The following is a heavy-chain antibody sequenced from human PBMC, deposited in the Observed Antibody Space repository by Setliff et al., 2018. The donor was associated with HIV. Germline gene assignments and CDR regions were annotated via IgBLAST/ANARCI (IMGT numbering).Heavy chain of an antibody. CDR2: IYYSGST. CDR3: TSSGYTFAFNWFDP. V-gene: IGHV4-59*08. Sequence: KPSETLSLTCNVYGGSISTYYWSWVRQAPGKGLEWIGSIYYSGSTDYNPSLKSRVTISVDTSTNQFSLKLSSVSAADTAVYYCTSSGYTFAFNWFDPWGQGTLVTVSS. CDR1: GGSISTYY. D-gene: IGHD5-18*01. J-gene: IGHJ5*02.